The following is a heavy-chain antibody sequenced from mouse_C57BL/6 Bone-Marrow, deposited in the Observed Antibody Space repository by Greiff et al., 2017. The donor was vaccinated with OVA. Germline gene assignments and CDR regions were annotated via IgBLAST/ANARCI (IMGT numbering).Heavy chain of an antibody. Sequence: QVQLQQPGAELVKPGASVKMSCKASGYTFTSYWITWVKQRPGHGLEWIGDIYPGSGSTNYNEKFKSKATLTVDTSSSTAYMQLSSLTSEDSAVYYCARGGGQLMLHYARDKGGEGPADT. CDR3: ARGGGQLMLHYARDK. J-gene: IGHJ4*01. CDR2: IYPGSGST. D-gene: IGHD3-2*02. V-gene: IGHV1-55*01. CDR1: GYTFTSYW.